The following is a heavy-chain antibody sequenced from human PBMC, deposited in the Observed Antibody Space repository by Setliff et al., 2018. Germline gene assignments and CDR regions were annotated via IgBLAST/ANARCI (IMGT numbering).Heavy chain of an antibody. J-gene: IGHJ5*02. V-gene: IGHV3-21*01. CDR1: GFTFSSYW. CDR2: ISGSSSYI. Sequence: KPGGSLRLSCAASGFTFSSYWMHWVRQAPGKGLEWVSCISGSSSYIYYADSVKGRFTISRDNAKNSLYLQMNSLRAEDTAVYYCARAPSSSSASWFDPWGQGTLVTVSS. CDR3: ARAPSSSSASWFDP. D-gene: IGHD6-6*01.